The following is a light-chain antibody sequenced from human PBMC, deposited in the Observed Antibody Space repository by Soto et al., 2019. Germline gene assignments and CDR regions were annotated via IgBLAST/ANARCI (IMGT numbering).Light chain of an antibody. Sequence: QSALTQPPSASGSPGQSVTISCTGTSSDVGAYNYVSWYQQHAGKAPKLVIYEVTKRPSGVPDRFSGSKSANTASLTVSGLQADDEADYYCSSFASSNTWLFGGGTKLTVL. J-gene: IGLJ3*02. CDR1: SSDVGAYNY. CDR3: SSFASSNTWL. CDR2: EVT. V-gene: IGLV2-8*01.